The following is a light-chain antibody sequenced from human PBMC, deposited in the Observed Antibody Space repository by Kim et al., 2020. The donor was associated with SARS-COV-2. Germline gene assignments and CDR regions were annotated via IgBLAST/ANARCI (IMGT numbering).Light chain of an antibody. CDR2: GNS. J-gene: IGLJ2*01. V-gene: IGLV1-40*01. Sequence: VTISCTGSSSNLGAGYDVHWYQQHPGTAPKLLIYGNSNRPSGVPDRFSGSESGTSASLAITGLQAEDEADYYCQSYDSSLSGSVVFGGGTKLTVL. CDR1: SSNLGAGYD. CDR3: QSYDSSLSGSVV.